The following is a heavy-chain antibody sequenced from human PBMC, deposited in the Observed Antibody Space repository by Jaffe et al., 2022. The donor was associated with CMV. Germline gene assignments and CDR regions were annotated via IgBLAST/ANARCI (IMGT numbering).Heavy chain of an antibody. J-gene: IGHJ3*02. CDR1: GGSISSYY. D-gene: IGHD3-16*02. V-gene: IGHV4-59*08. CDR2: IYYSGST. CDR3: ARQPLGELSLMPGGAFDI. Sequence: QVQLQESGPGLVKPSETLSLTCTVSGGSISSYYWSWIRQPPGKGLEWIGYIYYSGSTNYNPSLKSRVTISVDTSKNQFSLKLSSVTAADTAVYYCARQPLGELSLMPGGAFDIWGQGTMVTVSS.